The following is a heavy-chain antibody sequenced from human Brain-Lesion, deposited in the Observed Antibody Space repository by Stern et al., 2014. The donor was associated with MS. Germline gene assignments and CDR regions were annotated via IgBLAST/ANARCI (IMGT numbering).Heavy chain of an antibody. D-gene: IGHD3-10*01. CDR1: GFTFSHYW. CDR2: VNNDGRRT. J-gene: IGHJ5*01. Sequence: EVQLVESGGGFVPPGGSLRLSCAASGFTFSHYWMHWVRQAPGKGLVWVSRVNNDGRRTSYADSVKGRFTMSRDNAKNTLYLQMNSLRVEDTAIYYCARGERWFDSWGQGTLVTVSS. CDR3: ARGERWFDS. V-gene: IGHV3-74*02.